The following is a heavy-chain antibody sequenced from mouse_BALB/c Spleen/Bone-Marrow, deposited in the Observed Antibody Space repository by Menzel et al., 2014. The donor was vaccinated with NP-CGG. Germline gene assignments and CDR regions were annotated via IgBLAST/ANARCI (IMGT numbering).Heavy chain of an antibody. CDR2: IWSGGNT. V-gene: IGHV2-2*02. Sequence: VQLVESGPGLVQPSQSLSITCTVSGFSLTSYGVHWVRQSPGKGLERLGVIWSGGNTDYNAAFISRLSISKDNSKSQVFFKMNSLQANDTAMYYCARNLGDGYSFAYWGQGTLVIVSA. J-gene: IGHJ3*01. D-gene: IGHD2-3*01. CDR1: GFSLTSYG. CDR3: ARNLGDGYSFAY.